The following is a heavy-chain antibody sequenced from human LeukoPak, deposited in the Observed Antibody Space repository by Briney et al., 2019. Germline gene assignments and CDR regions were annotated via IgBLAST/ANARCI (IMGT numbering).Heavy chain of an antibody. Sequence: ASVKVSCKASGYTFTGYYMLWVRQAPGQGLEWMGWINPNSGGTNYAQKFQGRVTMTRDTSISTAYMELSRLRSDDTAVYYCARVYYGSGIMNAFDIWGQGTMVTVSS. CDR2: INPNSGGT. J-gene: IGHJ3*02. D-gene: IGHD3-10*01. CDR3: ARVYYGSGIMNAFDI. V-gene: IGHV1-2*02. CDR1: GYTFTGYY.